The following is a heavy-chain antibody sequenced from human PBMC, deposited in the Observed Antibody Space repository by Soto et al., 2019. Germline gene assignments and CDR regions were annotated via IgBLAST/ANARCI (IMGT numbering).Heavy chain of an antibody. J-gene: IGHJ4*02. V-gene: IGHV2-5*02. D-gene: IGHD6-13*01. CDR3: APDSHAWYGFDY. CDR2: IYWDDDK. CDR1: GFSLSTSGVG. Sequence: QITLKESGPTLVKPTQTLTLTCTFSGFSLSTSGVGVGWIRQPPGKALEWLALIYWDDDKRYSPSLKSRLTTPKHPSKNPVVLTTTNVDPADTATYDCAPDSHAWYGFDYWGQGTPVTVSS.